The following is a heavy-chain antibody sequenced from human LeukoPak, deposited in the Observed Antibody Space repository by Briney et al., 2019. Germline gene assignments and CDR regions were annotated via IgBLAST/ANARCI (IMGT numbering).Heavy chain of an antibody. V-gene: IGHV4-59*08. J-gene: IGHJ4*02. D-gene: IGHD6-19*01. Sequence: SETLSLTCTVSGGSISSYYWSWIRQPPGKGLEWIGCIYYSGSTSNNPSLTSRHTISVDTSKNQFSLKVSSVTAADTAVYYCARRIAVAGGYFDHWGQGSLVTVSS. CDR1: GGSISSYY. CDR3: ARRIAVAGGYFDH. CDR2: IYYSGST.